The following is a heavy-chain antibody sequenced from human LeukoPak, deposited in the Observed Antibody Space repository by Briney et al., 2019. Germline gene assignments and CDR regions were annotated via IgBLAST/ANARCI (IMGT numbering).Heavy chain of an antibody. CDR2: IYYSGST. CDR1: GGSISNYY. D-gene: IGHD6-6*01. Sequence: SETLSLTCTASGGSISNYYWNWIRQPPGKGLEWIGYIYYSGSTNYNPSLKSRVTISVDTSKNQFSLKLTSVTAADTAVYYCARCPYSSSTLFDYWGQGTLVTVSS. V-gene: IGHV4-59*01. CDR3: ARCPYSSSTLFDY. J-gene: IGHJ4*02.